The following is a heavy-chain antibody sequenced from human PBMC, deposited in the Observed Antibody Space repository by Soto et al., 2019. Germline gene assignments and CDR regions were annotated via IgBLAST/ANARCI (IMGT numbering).Heavy chain of an antibody. CDR2: INHSGST. V-gene: IGHV4-34*01. Sequence: PSETLSLTCAVYGGSFSGYYWTWIRQPPGTGLEWIGEINHSGSTNYNPSLKSRVTISVDTSKNQFSLKLTSVTSADTAVYYCARDNIPGLFAYWGQGTLDPVSS. CDR3: ARDNIPGLFAY. J-gene: IGHJ4*02. CDR1: GGSFSGYY. D-gene: IGHD1-1*01.